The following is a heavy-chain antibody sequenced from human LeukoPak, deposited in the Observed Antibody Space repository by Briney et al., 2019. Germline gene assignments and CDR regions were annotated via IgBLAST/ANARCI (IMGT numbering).Heavy chain of an antibody. D-gene: IGHD3-10*01. V-gene: IGHV3-23*01. CDR2: ISGSGGST. Sequence: GGSLRLSCAASGFTVSSNYMSWVRQAPGKGLEWVSAISGSGGSTYYADSVKGRFTISRDNSKNTLYLQMNSLRPEDTGVYYCAKDLNTYGSGSSTDYWGQGTLVTVSS. J-gene: IGHJ4*02. CDR1: GFTVSSNY. CDR3: AKDLNTYGSGSSTDY.